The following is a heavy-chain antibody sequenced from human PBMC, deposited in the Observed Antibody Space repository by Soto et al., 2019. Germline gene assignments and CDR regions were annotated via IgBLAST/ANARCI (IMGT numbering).Heavy chain of an antibody. Sequence: VGSLRLSCAASAFTFGSYAMRWVRQAPGKGLEWVAAISGSGGSTYYADSVKGRFTISRDNSKNTLYLQMNSLRDENTGVYYCAKDGTTVVTPDVYGMDVWGQGPTVTVSS. V-gene: IGHV3-23*01. CDR1: AFTFGSYA. J-gene: IGHJ6*02. D-gene: IGHD4-17*01. CDR2: ISGSGGST. CDR3: AKDGTTVVTPDVYGMDV.